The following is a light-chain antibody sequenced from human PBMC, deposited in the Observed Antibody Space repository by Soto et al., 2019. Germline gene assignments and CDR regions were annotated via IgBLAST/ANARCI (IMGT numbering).Light chain of an antibody. CDR2: NND. CDR1: SSNIGTNS. CDR3: AAWDDSLNGFYV. Sequence: QSVQTQPPSASGTPGQMVTISCSGGSSNIGTNSVNWYQQLPGRAPKLLIYNNDLRPSGVPDRFSGSKSGTSASLAISGLQSEDEADYYCAAWDDSLNGFYVFGIGTKVTVL. J-gene: IGLJ1*01. V-gene: IGLV1-44*01.